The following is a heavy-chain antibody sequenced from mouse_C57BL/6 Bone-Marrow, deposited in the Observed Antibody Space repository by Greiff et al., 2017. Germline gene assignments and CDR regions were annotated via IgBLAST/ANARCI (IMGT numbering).Heavy chain of an antibody. V-gene: IGHV5-6*01. D-gene: IGHD2-3*01. CDR2: ISSGGSYT. J-gene: IGHJ4*01. CDR3: ARRLLRGSAMDY. CDR1: GFTFSSYG. Sequence: EVQLVESGGDLVKPGGSLKLSCAASGFTFSSYGMSWVRQTPDKRLEWVATISSGGSYTYYPDSVKGRFTISRDNAKNTLYLQMSSLKSEDTAMXYCARRLLRGSAMDYWGQGTSVTVSS.